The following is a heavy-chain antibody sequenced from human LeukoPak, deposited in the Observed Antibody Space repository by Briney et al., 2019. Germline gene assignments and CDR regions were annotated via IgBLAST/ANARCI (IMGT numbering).Heavy chain of an antibody. V-gene: IGHV3-30*18. Sequence: GGSLRLSCAASGFTFSSYGMHWVRQAPGKGLEWVAVISYDGSNKYYADSVKGRFTISRDNSKNTLYLQMNSLRAEDTAVYYCAKGDITMIVWGQGTLVTVSS. CDR2: ISYDGSNK. CDR3: AKGDITMIV. J-gene: IGHJ4*02. D-gene: IGHD3-22*01. CDR1: GFTFSSYG.